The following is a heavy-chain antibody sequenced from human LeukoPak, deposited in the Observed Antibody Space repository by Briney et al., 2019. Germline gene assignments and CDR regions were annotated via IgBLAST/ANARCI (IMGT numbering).Heavy chain of an antibody. D-gene: IGHD1-14*01. CDR2: ISYDGSNK. CDR1: GFTFSSYA. V-gene: IGHV3-30*04. J-gene: IGHJ5*02. CDR3: ARGRAIFTEPYFEP. Sequence: GGSLRLSCAASGFTFSSYAMHWVRQAPGKGLEWVAVISYDGSNKYYADSVKGRFTISRDNSKNTLYLQMNSLRAEDTAVYYCARGRAIFTEPYFEPWGQGTLVTVSS.